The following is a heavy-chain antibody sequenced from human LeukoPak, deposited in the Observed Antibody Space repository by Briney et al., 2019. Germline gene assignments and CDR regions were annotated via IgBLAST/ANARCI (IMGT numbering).Heavy chain of an antibody. CDR2: ISSSRSYI. J-gene: IGHJ4*02. D-gene: IGHD3-3*01. Sequence: PGGSLRLSCAASGFTFSSYSMNWVRQAPGKGLEWVSSISSSRSYIYYADSVKGRFTISRDNAKNSLYLQMNSLRAEDTAVYYCAREILVITIFGVELKGPFDYWGQGTLVTVSS. V-gene: IGHV3-21*01. CDR1: GFTFSSYS. CDR3: AREILVITIFGVELKGPFDY.